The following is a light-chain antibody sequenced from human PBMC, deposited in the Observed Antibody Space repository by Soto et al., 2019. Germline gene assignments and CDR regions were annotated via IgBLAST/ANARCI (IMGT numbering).Light chain of an antibody. CDR1: SSEVGDYKH. Sequence: SALTQPPSPSGSPGPSVTSSCTGTSSEVGDYKHVSWYQQHPGKAPKLIVYEVNKRPSGVPDRFSGSKSYNMASLTVSGLQAEDEADYYCSSYAGSNTYVFGTGTKVTVL. CDR2: EVN. V-gene: IGLV2-8*01. CDR3: SSYAGSNTYV. J-gene: IGLJ1*01.